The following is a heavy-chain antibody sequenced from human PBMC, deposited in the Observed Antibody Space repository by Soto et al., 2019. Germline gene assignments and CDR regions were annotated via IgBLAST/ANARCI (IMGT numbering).Heavy chain of an antibody. CDR2: ISYDGSNK. CDR3: ARDDNKKQQWLVSFDY. J-gene: IGHJ4*02. Sequence: GGSLRLSCAASGFTFSSYAMHWVRQAPGKGLGWVAVISYDGSNKYYADSVKGRFTISRDNSKNTLYLQMNSLRAEDTAVYYCARDDNKKQQWLVSFDYWGQGTLVTVSS. D-gene: IGHD6-19*01. CDR1: GFTFSSYA. V-gene: IGHV3-30-3*01.